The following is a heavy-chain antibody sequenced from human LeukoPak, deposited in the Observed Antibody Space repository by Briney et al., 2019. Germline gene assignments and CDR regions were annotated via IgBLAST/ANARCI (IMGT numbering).Heavy chain of an antibody. CDR1: GYTFTSYG. Sequence: ASVKVSCKASGYTFTSYGISWVRQAPGQGLEWMGWISAYNGNTNYAQKFQGRVTITADKSTSTAYMELSSLRSEDTAVYYCAREGVPPNTISSRSYYYYYMDVWGKGTTVTVSS. V-gene: IGHV1-18*01. CDR2: ISAYNGNT. D-gene: IGHD3-3*01. CDR3: AREGVPPNTISSRSYYYYYMDV. J-gene: IGHJ6*03.